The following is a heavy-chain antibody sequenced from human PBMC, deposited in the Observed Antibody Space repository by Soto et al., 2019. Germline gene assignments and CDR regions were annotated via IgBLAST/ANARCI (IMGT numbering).Heavy chain of an antibody. CDR2: IDHSGST. CDR1: GGSFSAYY. D-gene: IGHD2-15*01. CDR3: VRGLRYSGMDV. Sequence: AXETLSLTCAVSGGSFSAYYWTWIRQPPGRGLEWIGEIDHSGSTNYNPSLEGRVTMSIDTAKNRFSLNVTSVTAADTAVYYCVRGLRYSGMDVWGQGTTVTVSS. J-gene: IGHJ6*02. V-gene: IGHV4-34*01.